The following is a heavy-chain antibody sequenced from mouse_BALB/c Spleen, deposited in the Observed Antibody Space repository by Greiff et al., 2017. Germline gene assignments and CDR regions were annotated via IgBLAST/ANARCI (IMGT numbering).Heavy chain of an antibody. Sequence: EVQLQQSGPELMKPGASVKISCKASGYSFTSYYMHWVKQSHGKSLEWIGYIDPFNGGTSYNQKFKGKATLTVDKSSSTAYMHLSSLTSEDSAVYYCAGDYDVGFAYWGQGTLVTVSA. CDR3: AGDYDVGFAY. D-gene: IGHD2-4*01. CDR2: IDPFNGGT. V-gene: IGHV1S135*01. CDR1: GYSFTSYY. J-gene: IGHJ3*01.